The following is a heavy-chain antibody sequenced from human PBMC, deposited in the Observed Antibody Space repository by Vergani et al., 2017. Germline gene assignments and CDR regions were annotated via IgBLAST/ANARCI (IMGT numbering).Heavy chain of an antibody. J-gene: IGHJ3*02. CDR2: ISSSGSTI. V-gene: IGHV3-11*01. CDR1: GFTFSDYY. D-gene: IGHD6-6*01. CDR3: ARDTSRFIAARCAFDI. Sequence: QVQLVESGGGLVKPGRSLRLSCAASGFTFSDYYMSWIRQAPGKGLEWVSYISSSGSTIYYADSVKGRFTISRDNAKNLLDLQMNSLRAEDTAVYYCARDTSRFIAARCAFDIWGQGTMVTVSS.